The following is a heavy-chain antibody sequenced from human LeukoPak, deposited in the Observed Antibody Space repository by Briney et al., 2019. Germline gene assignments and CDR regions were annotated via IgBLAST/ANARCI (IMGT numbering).Heavy chain of an antibody. V-gene: IGHV1-2*02. CDR2: INPNSGGT. J-gene: IGHJ4*02. CDR3: ARSGGYSSSWYLGGGY. D-gene: IGHD6-13*01. Sequence: GASVKVSCKASGYTFTGYYMHWVRQAPGQGLEWMGWINPNSGGTNYAQEFQGRVTMTRDTSISTAYMELSRLRSDDTAVYYCARSGGYSSSWYLGGGYWGQGTLVTVSS. CDR1: GYTFTGYY.